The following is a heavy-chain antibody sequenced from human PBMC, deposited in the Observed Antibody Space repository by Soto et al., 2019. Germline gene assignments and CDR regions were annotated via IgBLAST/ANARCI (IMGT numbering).Heavy chain of an antibody. CDR1: GYTFTSYG. CDR3: ARGYSSSWYNYYYGMDV. J-gene: IGHJ6*02. CDR2: ISAYNGNT. Sequence: APGKVSCQASGYTFTSYGISWGRQAPGQGLEWMGWISAYNGNTNYAQKLQGRVTMTTDTSTSTAYMELRSLRSDDTAVYYCARGYSSSWYNYYYGMDVWGQGTTVTVSS. D-gene: IGHD6-13*01. V-gene: IGHV1-18*01.